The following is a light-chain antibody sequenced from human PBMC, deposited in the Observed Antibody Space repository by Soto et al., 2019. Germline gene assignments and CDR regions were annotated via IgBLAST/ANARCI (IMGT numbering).Light chain of an antibody. J-gene: IGKJ2*01. CDR3: QQSYSTPYT. CDR2: GTS. Sequence: DIQTTQSPSSLSASVGDRVTITCRASQSATNYLNWYQQKPGKAPKLLIYGTSSLQSGVPSRFGGSGSGTEFTLTISSLQPDDFATYYCQQSYSTPYTFGQGTKVEI. V-gene: IGKV1-39*01. CDR1: QSATNY.